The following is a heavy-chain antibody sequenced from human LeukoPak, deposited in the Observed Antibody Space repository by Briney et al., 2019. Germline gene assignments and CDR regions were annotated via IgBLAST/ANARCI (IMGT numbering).Heavy chain of an antibody. D-gene: IGHD4-11*01. V-gene: IGHV4-34*01. J-gene: IGHJ6*03. CDR3: ARVKQTTTTFHYFDYYMDV. CDR2: IDHSGST. CDR1: GGSFSGYS. Sequence: SETLSLTCAVYGGSFSGYSWSWIRQPPGKGLEWIGEIDHSGSTNYNPSLKSRVTISVDTSKNQFSLKLISVTAADTALYYCARVKQTTTTFHYFDYYMDVWGKGTTVTVSS.